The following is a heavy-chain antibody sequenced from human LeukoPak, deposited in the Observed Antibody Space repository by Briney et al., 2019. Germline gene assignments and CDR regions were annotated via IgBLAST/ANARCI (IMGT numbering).Heavy chain of an antibody. D-gene: IGHD3-10*01. Sequence: GRSLRLSCAASGFTFSRYGMHWVRQAPGKGLEWVTAISYDGSNKYYADSVKGRFTISRDNSKNTLYVQMNSLRAEDTAVYYCAKEKFTYYYGSGSHLAFDIWGQGTMVTVSS. CDR2: ISYDGSNK. J-gene: IGHJ3*02. CDR3: AKEKFTYYYGSGSHLAFDI. V-gene: IGHV3-30*04. CDR1: GFTFSRYG.